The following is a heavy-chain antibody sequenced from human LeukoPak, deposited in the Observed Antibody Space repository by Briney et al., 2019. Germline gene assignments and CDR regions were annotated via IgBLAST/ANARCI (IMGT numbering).Heavy chain of an antibody. CDR2: MNPNSGNT. CDR3: AKSTYYDFWSGYYYYYYYMDV. CDR1: GYTFTSYD. J-gene: IGHJ6*03. V-gene: IGHV1-8*01. Sequence: ASVKVSCKASGYTFTSYDINWVRQAPGQGLEWMGWMNPNSGNTGYAQKFQGRVTMTRNTSISTAYMELSSLRSEDTAVYYCAKSTYYDFWSGYYYYYYYMDVWGKGTTVTVSS. D-gene: IGHD3-3*01.